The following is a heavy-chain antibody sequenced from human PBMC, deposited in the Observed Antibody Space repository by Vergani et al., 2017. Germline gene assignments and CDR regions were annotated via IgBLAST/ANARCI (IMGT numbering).Heavy chain of an antibody. Sequence: QVQLQESGPGLVKPSETLFLTCTVSGGSVSSGSYYWSWIRQPAGKGLEWIGYIYYSGSTNYNPSLNSRVTISVDTSKNQVSLKLSSVTAADTAVYYCARDSGSITIVGVVKGDAFDIWGQGTMVTVSS. D-gene: IGHD3-3*01. CDR1: GGSVSSGSYY. CDR3: ARDSGSITIVGVVKGDAFDI. CDR2: IYYSGST. J-gene: IGHJ3*02. V-gene: IGHV4-61*10.